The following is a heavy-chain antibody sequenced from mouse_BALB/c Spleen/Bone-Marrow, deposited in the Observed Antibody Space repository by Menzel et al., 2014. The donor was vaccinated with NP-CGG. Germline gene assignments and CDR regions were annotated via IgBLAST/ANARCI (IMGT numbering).Heavy chain of an antibody. CDR2: ISSGSSTI. CDR3: TRGGNWDDFDV. Sequence: DVKLQESGGGLVQPGGSRRLSCAASGFTFSSFGMHWVRQAPEKGLEWVAYISSGSSTIFYVDTVKGRFTISRDNPKNTPFLQMTSLRSEDTAMYYCTRGGNWDDFDVWGAGTTVTVSS. V-gene: IGHV5-17*02. D-gene: IGHD4-1*01. CDR1: GFTFSSFG. J-gene: IGHJ1*01.